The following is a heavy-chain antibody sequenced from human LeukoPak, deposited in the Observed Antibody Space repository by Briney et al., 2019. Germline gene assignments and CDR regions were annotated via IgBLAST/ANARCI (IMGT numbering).Heavy chain of an antibody. V-gene: IGHV4-4*02. CDR2: IYRGGRT. Sequence: SEALSLTCAVSGGSISRDYWWSWVRQPPGKGLEWIGEIYRGGRTNYSPSLKSRVTISVDKSKNQFSLNLDSVTAADTAVYYCARTISSSWYGNAFDIWGQGTMVTVSS. J-gene: IGHJ3*02. D-gene: IGHD6-13*01. CDR1: GGSISRDYW. CDR3: ARTISSSWYGNAFDI.